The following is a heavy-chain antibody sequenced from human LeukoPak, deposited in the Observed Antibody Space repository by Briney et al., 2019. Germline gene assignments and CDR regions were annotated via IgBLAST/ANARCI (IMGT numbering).Heavy chain of an antibody. CDR3: ARMVPYYYYYMDV. CDR1: GGSISSSSYY. D-gene: IGHD4/OR15-4a*01. V-gene: IGHV4-39*07. J-gene: IGHJ6*03. CDR2: IYYSGST. Sequence: PSETLSLTCTVSGGSISSSSYYWGWIRQPPGKGLEWIGSIYYSGSTYYNPSLKSRVTISVDTSKNQFSLKLSSVTAADTAVYYCARMVPYYYYYMDVWGKGTTVTISS.